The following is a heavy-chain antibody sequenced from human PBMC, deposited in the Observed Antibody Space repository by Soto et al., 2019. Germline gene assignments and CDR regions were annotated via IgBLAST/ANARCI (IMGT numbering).Heavy chain of an antibody. D-gene: IGHD6-19*01. Sequence: SETLSLTCTVSGGSISSGGYYWSWIRQHPGKGLEWIGYIYYSGSTYYNPSLKSRVTISVDTSKNQFSLKLSSVTAAVTALYYCATTLAVAGNFDYWGQGTLVTVSS. CDR2: IYYSGST. CDR1: GGSISSGGYY. CDR3: ATTLAVAGNFDY. V-gene: IGHV4-31*03. J-gene: IGHJ4*02.